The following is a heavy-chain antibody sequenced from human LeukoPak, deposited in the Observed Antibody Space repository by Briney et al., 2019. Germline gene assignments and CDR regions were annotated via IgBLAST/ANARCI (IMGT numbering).Heavy chain of an antibody. CDR3: ARELGYCSGGSCYHNWFDP. CDR2: INPSGDST. D-gene: IGHD2-15*01. Sequence: ASVKVSCKASGYTFITYYMHWVRQAPGQGLEWMGIINPSGDSTSYAQKFQGRVTMTRDTSTSTVCMELSSLRSEDTAVYYCARELGYCSGGSCYHNWFDPWGQGTLVTVSS. CDR1: GYTFITYY. J-gene: IGHJ5*02. V-gene: IGHV1-46*01.